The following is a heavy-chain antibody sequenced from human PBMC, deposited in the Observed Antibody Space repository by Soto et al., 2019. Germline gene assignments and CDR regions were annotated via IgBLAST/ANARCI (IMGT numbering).Heavy chain of an antibody. Sequence: GGSLRLSCAASGFTFSSYAVGWVRQAPGKVPEWVSAISGSGGSTYYADSVKGRFTISRDNSQNTLYLQMNSLRAEDTAVYYCAKDLYYDFWSGPLPMDVWGQGTTVTVSS. CDR3: AKDLYYDFWSGPLPMDV. V-gene: IGHV3-23*01. CDR2: ISGSGGST. D-gene: IGHD3-3*01. J-gene: IGHJ6*02. CDR1: GFTFSSYA.